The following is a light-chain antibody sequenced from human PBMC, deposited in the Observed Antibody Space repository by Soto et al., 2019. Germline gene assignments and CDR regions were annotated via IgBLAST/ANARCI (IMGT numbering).Light chain of an antibody. V-gene: IGKV4-1*01. CDR3: QQRSDWPLT. Sequence: DIVITQSPDSLAFSLGERATINCKSSQTVLYRSNNMNYLSWYQQKPGQAPRLLIHGATTRATGIPARFSGSGSETDFTLTISSLEPEDFAVYYCQQRSDWPLTFGQGTRLEIK. CDR2: GAT. CDR1: QTVLYRSNNMNY. J-gene: IGKJ5*01.